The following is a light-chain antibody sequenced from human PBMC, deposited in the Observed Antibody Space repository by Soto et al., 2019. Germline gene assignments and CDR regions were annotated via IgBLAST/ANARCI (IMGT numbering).Light chain of an antibody. CDR1: QSIKTW. Sequence: QMTQPPFALSASVGDSVTITCRASQSIKTWLAWYQRKPGRAPNLLIYDASSRQSGVPSRFSGSGYGTEFTLTISSLQPDDFATYYCQQYNTYSSLTFGGGTKVDIK. CDR3: QQYNTYSSLT. CDR2: DAS. J-gene: IGKJ4*01. V-gene: IGKV1-5*01.